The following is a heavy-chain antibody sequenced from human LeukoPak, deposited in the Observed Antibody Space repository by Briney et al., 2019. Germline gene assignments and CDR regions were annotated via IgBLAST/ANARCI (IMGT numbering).Heavy chain of an antibody. CDR2: VYPDDSDT. D-gene: IGHD2-8*01. J-gene: IGHJ6*03. CDR1: GYSFNSYW. V-gene: IGHV5-51*01. Sequence: PGESLKISCKGSGYSFNSYWIGWVRQMPGKGLEWMGIVYPDDSDTRYSPSFEGQVIISVDKSISTAYLQWSSLKASDTATYYCARHGHCTNGVCYSNYYYYMDVWGKGTTVTVSS. CDR3: ARHGHCTNGVCYSNYYYYMDV.